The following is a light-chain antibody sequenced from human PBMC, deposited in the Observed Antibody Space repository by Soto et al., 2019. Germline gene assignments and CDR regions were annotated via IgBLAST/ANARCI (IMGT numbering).Light chain of an antibody. Sequence: QSMLTQPPSASGSPGQSVTISCTGTSSDVGGYNYVSWYQQHPGKAPKLMIYEVSKRPSGVPDRFSGSKSGNTASLTVSGLQAEDEADYYCSSYAGSKNVFGTGTKVTVL. CDR3: SSYAGSKNV. CDR1: SSDVGGYNY. J-gene: IGLJ1*01. CDR2: EVS. V-gene: IGLV2-8*01.